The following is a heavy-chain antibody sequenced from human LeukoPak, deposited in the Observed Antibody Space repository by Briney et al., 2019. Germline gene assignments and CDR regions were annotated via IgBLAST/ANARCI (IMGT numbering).Heavy chain of an antibody. V-gene: IGHV4-4*07. D-gene: IGHD3-10*01. CDR1: GGSVSSYY. Sequence: SETLSLTCTVSGGSVSSYYWSWLRQPAGEGLEGIGRIYNSGSTNYNPSLKSRVTVSVDTSKNQFSLNLTPVTAADTPVYYCASRHGSGGYYSPGGLDYWGQGTLITVSS. J-gene: IGHJ4*02. CDR2: IYNSGST. CDR3: ASRHGSGGYYSPGGLDY.